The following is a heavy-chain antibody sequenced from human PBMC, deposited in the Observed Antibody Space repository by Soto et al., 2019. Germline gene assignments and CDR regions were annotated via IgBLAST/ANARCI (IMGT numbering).Heavy chain of an antibody. CDR3: VRDRRGKGPGWFDV. CDR2: ISSGGSSI. D-gene: IGHD6-13*01. V-gene: IGHV3-48*03. CDR1: GFPFRSYE. Sequence: EMQLVESGGGLVQPGGSLRLSCAASGFPFRSYEMNWVSQAPGKGLEWISYISSGGSSIYHADSVKGRFTISRDNANNSLFLQMNSLRADDTAVYYCVRDRRGKGPGWFDVWGQGTLVTVSS. J-gene: IGHJ5*02.